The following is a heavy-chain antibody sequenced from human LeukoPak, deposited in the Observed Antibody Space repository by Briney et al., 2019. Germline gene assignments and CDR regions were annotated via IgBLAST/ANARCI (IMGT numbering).Heavy chain of an antibody. CDR1: GFTFSSYW. J-gene: IGHJ6*02. V-gene: IGHV3-7*01. CDR3: ARESLVSGTTRGNYYYYGTDV. D-gene: IGHD1-7*01. Sequence: PGGSLRLSCAASGFTFSSYWMSWVRQAPGKGLEWVANIKQDGTEKYYVDSVKGRFTISRDNAKNSLYLQMNSLRAEDTAVYFCARESLVSGTTRGNYYYYGTDVWGQGSTVTVSS. CDR2: IKQDGTEK.